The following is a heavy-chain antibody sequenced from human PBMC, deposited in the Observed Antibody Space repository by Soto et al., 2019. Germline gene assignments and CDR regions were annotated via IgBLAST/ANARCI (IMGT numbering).Heavy chain of an antibody. CDR2: ISYDGSRK. D-gene: IGHD1-20*01. CDR3: AKKYNAGDRSIWCLEN. CDR1: GFTFRSYG. J-gene: IGHJ4*02. Sequence: GGSLRLSCAASGFTFRSYGMHWVRQAPGKGLEWVAVISYDGSRKYYAGSVKGRFTISRDDYKNTLYLGMNSLRTEDTAVYYCAKKYNAGDRSIWCLENWGQGTQVTVSS. V-gene: IGHV3-30*18.